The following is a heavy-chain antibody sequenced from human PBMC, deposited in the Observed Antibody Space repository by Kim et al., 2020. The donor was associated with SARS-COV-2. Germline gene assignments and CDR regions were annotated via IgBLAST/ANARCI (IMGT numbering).Heavy chain of an antibody. CDR1: GFTFSSYG. J-gene: IGHJ4*02. D-gene: IGHD3-3*01. V-gene: IGHV3-33*01. CDR3: ARDACLVDDFWSGCLGY. Sequence: GGSLRLSCAASGFTFSSYGMHWVRQAPGKGLEWVAVIWYDGSNKYYADSVKGRFTISRDNSKNTLYLQMNSLRAEDTAVYYCARDACLVDDFWSGCLGYWGQGTLVTVSS. CDR2: IWYDGSNK.